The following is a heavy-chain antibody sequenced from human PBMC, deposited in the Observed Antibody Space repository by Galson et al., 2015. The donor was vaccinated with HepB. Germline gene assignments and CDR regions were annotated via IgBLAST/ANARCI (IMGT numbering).Heavy chain of an antibody. J-gene: IGHJ4*02. Sequence: SLRLSCAASGFTFSSYGMHWVRQAPGKGLEWVAVISYDGSNKYYADSVKGRFTISRDNSKNTLYLQMNSLRAEDTAVYYCAKEGAAATVTTLDYWAREPWSPSPQ. CDR1: GFTFSSYG. D-gene: IGHD4-17*01. CDR3: AKEGAAATVTTLDY. V-gene: IGHV3-30*18. CDR2: ISYDGSNK.